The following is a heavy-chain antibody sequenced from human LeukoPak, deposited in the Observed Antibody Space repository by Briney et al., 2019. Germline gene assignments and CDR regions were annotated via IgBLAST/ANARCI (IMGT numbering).Heavy chain of an antibody. CDR2: IIPIFGTA. J-gene: IGHJ5*02. Sequence: SVKVSCKASGGTFSSYTITWVRQAHGQGLEWMGRIIPIFGTANYAEKFQGRVTITTDDSTSTAYMELSSLTSEDTAVYYCARDNLIAARGSLGWFDPWGQGTLVTVSS. D-gene: IGHD6-6*01. CDR3: ARDNLIAARGSLGWFDP. V-gene: IGHV1-69*05. CDR1: GGTFSSYT.